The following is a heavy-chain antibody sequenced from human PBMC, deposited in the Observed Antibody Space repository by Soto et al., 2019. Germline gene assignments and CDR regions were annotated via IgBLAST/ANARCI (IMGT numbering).Heavy chain of an antibody. Sequence: EVQLVESGGDLVQPGGSLRLSCAASGLTFSSHWMHWVRQAPGKGLVWVSHINGDGSTTWYADSVKGRFTISRDNSKNKLNLQMNSLRGEDTAVYYCAIYSGVWCQGTTVTVSS. CDR3: AIYSGV. V-gene: IGHV3-74*01. J-gene: IGHJ6*02. D-gene: IGHD2-15*01. CDR1: GLTFSSHW. CDR2: INGDGSTT.